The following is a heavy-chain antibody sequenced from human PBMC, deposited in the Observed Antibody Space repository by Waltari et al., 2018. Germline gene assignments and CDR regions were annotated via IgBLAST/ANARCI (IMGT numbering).Heavy chain of an antibody. J-gene: IGHJ3*02. D-gene: IGHD6-19*01. CDR2: IKQEGSEK. CDR1: GFTFSSYW. V-gene: IGHV3-7*01. CDR3: ARRGVLRGSGAFDI. Sequence: EVQLVESGGGLVQPGGSLRLSCAASGFTFSSYWMSWVRQAPGKGGGGGANIKQEGSEKYYGDSVKGRFTISRDNAKNSLYLQMNSLRAEDTAVYYCARRGVLRGSGAFDIWGQGTMVTVSS.